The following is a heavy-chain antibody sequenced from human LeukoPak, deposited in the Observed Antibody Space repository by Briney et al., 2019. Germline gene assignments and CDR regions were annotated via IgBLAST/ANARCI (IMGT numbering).Heavy chain of an antibody. V-gene: IGHV3-23*01. CDR1: GFTFSSYA. CDR2: ISGSGGST. CDR3: AKCERSGSYYVPRLADY. Sequence: GGSLRLSCAASGFTFSSYAMSWVRQAPGKGLEWVSAISGSGGSTYYADSVKGRFTISRDNSKNTLYLQMNSLRAEDTAVYYCAKCERSGSYYVPRLADYWGQGTLVTVSS. J-gene: IGHJ4*02. D-gene: IGHD1-26*01.